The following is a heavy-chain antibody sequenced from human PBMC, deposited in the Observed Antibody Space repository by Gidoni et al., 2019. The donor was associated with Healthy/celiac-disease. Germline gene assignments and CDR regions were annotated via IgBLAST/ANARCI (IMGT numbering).Heavy chain of an antibody. V-gene: IGHV3-33*01. J-gene: IGHJ4*02. CDR3: ARSDYYGSGSYNYYDY. CDR2: IWYDGSNK. CDR1: GFTLRSYG. Sequence: QVQLVESGGGVVQPGRSLRLSCAASGFTLRSYGMHWVRQAPGKGLEWVAVIWYDGSNKYYADSVKGRFTISRDNSKNTLYLQMNSLRAEDTAVYYCARSDYYGSGSYNYYDYWGQGTLVTVSS. D-gene: IGHD3-10*01.